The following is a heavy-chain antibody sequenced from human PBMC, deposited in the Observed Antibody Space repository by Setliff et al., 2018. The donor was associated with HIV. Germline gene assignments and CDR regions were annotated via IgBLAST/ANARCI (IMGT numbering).Heavy chain of an antibody. D-gene: IGHD3-22*01. J-gene: IGHJ4*02. CDR1: GFTFNDYN. CDR2: LTSTKSYI. V-gene: IGHV3-21*04. Sequence: PGGSLRLYCAASGFTFNDYNMNWVRQAPGKGLEWVSSLTSTKSYIHYADSVKGRFTISRDNVKNSLYLQMNSLRAEDTALYFCARGLYYDTSGQGGMGFWGQGTLVTVSS. CDR3: ARGLYYDTSGQGGMGF.